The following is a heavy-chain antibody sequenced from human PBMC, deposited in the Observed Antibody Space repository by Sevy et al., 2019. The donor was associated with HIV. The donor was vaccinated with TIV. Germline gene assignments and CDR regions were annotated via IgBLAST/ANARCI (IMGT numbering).Heavy chain of an antibody. CDR1: GGSLSSYY. J-gene: IGHJ6*03. CDR2: LYYSGST. V-gene: IGHV4-59*08. D-gene: IGHD6-19*01. CDR3: ARRSSGWYEDHYYYYMDV. Sequence: SETLSLTCTVSGGSLSSYYWSWIRQPPGKGLEWIGHLYYSGSTNYNPSLKSRVTISVDTSKNQFSLKLSSVTAADTAVYYCARRSSGWYEDHYYYYMDVWGKGTTVTVSS.